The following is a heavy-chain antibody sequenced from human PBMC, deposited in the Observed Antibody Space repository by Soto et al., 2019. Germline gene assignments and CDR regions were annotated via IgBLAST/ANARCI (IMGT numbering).Heavy chain of an antibody. Sequence: PSETLSLTCAVSGYPISSSTSWGWIRQPPGKGLEWIGHIYYSGRTYYNPSLKSRVTMSVDTSKNQFSLKLSSVTAVDTAVYYCARKGEEGSLDPSGQGTRVTVAS. CDR1: GYPISSSTS. CDR2: IYYSGRT. V-gene: IGHV4-28*01. J-gene: IGHJ5*02. D-gene: IGHD2-21*01. CDR3: ARKGEEGSLDP.